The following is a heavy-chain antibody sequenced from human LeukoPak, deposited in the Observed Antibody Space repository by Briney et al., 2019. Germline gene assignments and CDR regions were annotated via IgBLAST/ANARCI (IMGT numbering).Heavy chain of an antibody. CDR1: GFTFSSYA. J-gene: IGHJ4*02. Sequence: GGSLRLSCAASGFTFSSYAMSWVRQAPGKGLEWVSAISGSGGSTYYADSVKGRFTISRGNSKNTLYLQMNSLRAEDTAVYYCAREGAVAGTPPFDYWGQGTLVTVSS. CDR3: AREGAVAGTPPFDY. D-gene: IGHD6-19*01. CDR2: ISGSGGST. V-gene: IGHV3-23*01.